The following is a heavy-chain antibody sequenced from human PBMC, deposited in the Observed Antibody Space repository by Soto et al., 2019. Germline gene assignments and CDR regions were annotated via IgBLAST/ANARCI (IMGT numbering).Heavy chain of an antibody. CDR1: GGSMGGYY. CDR2: IYYSGTI. Sequence: QVQLQESGPGLVKPAETLSLTCTVSGGSMGGYYWNWIRQPPGKGLEWIGYIYYSGTINYNPSLKSRVTISVDTSKSQFSLKLSSVTAADTAVYYCARDRPLEKRGYYYGLGVWGQGTTVTVS. CDR3: ARDRPLEKRGYYYGLGV. V-gene: IGHV4-59*01. J-gene: IGHJ6*02. D-gene: IGHD1-1*01.